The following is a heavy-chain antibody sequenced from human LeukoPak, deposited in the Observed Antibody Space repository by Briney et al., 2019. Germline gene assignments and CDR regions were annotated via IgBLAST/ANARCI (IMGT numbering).Heavy chain of an antibody. J-gene: IGHJ6*02. V-gene: IGHV3-64*01. CDR1: GFTFSSYA. CDR2: ISSNGGST. CDR3: ARNYGMDV. Sequence: GGSLRLSCAASGFTFSSYAMHWVRQAPGKGLEYVSAISSNGGSTYYANSVKGRFTISRDNSKNTLYLQMGSLRAEDMAVYYCARNYGMDVWGQGTTVTVSS.